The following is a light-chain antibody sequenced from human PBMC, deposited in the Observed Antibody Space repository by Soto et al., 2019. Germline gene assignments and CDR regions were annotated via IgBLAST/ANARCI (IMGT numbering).Light chain of an antibody. CDR2: SNN. V-gene: IGLV1-44*01. J-gene: IGLJ3*02. CDR1: SSNIGSNT. CDR3: ATWDDSLTALV. Sequence: QLVLTQSPSASGTPGQRVTISCSGSSSNIGSNTVNWYQQLPGTAPKLLIYSNNQRPSGVPDRFSGSKSGTSASLAISGLQSEDEADYYCATWDDSLTALVFGGGTQPTVL.